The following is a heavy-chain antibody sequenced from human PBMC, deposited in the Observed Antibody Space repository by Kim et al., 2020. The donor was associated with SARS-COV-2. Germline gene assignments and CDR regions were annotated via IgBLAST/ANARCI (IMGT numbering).Heavy chain of an antibody. D-gene: IGHD5-18*01. V-gene: IGHV3-21*01. J-gene: IGHJ4*02. Sequence: DSGKGRFTISRDNAKNSLYLQMNSLRAEDTAVYYCARDRLTAMAFYYFDYWGQGTLVTVSS. CDR3: ARDRLTAMAFYYFDY.